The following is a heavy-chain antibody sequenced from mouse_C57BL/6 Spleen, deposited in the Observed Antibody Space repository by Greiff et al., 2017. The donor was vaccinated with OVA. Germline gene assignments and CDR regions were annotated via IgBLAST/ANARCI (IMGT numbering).Heavy chain of an antibody. D-gene: IGHD1-1*01. Sequence: QVQLQQSGAELVKPGASVKMSCKASGYTFTTYPIEWMKQNHGKSLEWIGNFHPYNDDTKYNEKFKGKATLTVEKSYSTVYLELSRLTADDSAVYYCASRYDGSSAYYFDYWGQGTTLTVSS. CDR1: GYTFTTYP. CDR3: ASRYDGSSAYYFDY. J-gene: IGHJ2*01. CDR2: FHPYNDDT. V-gene: IGHV1-47*01.